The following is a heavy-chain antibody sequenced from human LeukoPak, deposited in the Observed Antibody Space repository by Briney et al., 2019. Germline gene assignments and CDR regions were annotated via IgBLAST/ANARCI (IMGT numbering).Heavy chain of an antibody. D-gene: IGHD6-13*01. Sequence: GGSLRLSCAASGFTFDDYAMDLVRQAPGKGLEWVSGIGWNSGGIVYADSVKGRFTISRDNAKKSLYLQMNSLGAEDTALYYCVKVTAAGFVDHWGQGTLVTVSS. V-gene: IGHV3-9*01. CDR1: GFTFDDYA. J-gene: IGHJ4*02. CDR2: IGWNSGGI. CDR3: VKVTAAGFVDH.